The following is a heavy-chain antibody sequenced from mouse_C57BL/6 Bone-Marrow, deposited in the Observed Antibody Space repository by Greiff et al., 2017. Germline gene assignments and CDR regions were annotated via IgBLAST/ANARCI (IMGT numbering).Heavy chain of an antibody. J-gene: IGHJ4*01. V-gene: IGHV1-22*01. D-gene: IGHD2-1*01. CDR2: INPNNGGT. CDR1: GYTFTDYN. Sequence: EVQLQQSGPELVKPGASVKMSCTASGYTFTDYNMHWVKQSNGKSLEWIGYINPNNGGTRYNQKFKGKATLTVNKSSSTAYMGLRILTSEDSAVYYCARSPYGNYEGYYAMDYWGQGTSVTVSS. CDR3: ARSPYGNYEGYYAMDY.